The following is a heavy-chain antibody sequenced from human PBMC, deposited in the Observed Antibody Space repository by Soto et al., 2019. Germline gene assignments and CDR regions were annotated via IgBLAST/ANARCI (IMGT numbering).Heavy chain of an antibody. CDR1: GFLCSKYI. CDR3: AKSYWDGGKRDLFDS. Sequence: PGGSLGLSCAASGFLCSKYIISWVGQSSGRRVGWVAGISARGGDTTNADSVKGRLIISGDSSKNPLYLKLTGLRGEDTAIYYCAKSYWDGGKRDLFDSWGRGTQVIVS. D-gene: IGHD3-10*01. J-gene: IGHJ5*01. CDR2: ISARGGDT. V-gene: IGHV3-23*01.